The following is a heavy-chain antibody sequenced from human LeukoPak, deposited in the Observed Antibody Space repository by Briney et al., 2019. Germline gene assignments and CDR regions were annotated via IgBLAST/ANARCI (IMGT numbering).Heavy chain of an antibody. CDR1: GFTFSSYS. CDR3: ARDFESMPGIAVTGTGGVVRDY. V-gene: IGHV3-21*04. D-gene: IGHD6-19*01. J-gene: IGHJ4*02. CDR2: ISSSSSYI. Sequence: PGGSLRLSCAASGFTFSSYSMNWVRQAPGKGLEWVSSISSSSSYIYYADSVKGRFTISRDNAKNSLYLQMNSLRDEDTAVYYCARDFESMPGIAVTGTGGVVRDYWGQGTLVTVSS.